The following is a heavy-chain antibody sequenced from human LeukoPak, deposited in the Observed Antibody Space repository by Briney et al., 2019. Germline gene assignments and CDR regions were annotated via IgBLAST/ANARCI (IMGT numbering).Heavy chain of an antibody. J-gene: IGHJ6*02. V-gene: IGHV3-30*03. D-gene: IGHD2-2*01. CDR1: GFTFSSYG. CDR3: ARDGCSSTSCQNYYYGMDV. Sequence: QPGGSLRLSCAASGFTFSSYGMHWVRQAPGKGLEWVAVISYDGSNKYYADSVKGRFTISRDNSKNTLYLQMNSLRAEDTAVYYCARDGCSSTSCQNYYYGMDVWGQGTTVTVSS. CDR2: ISYDGSNK.